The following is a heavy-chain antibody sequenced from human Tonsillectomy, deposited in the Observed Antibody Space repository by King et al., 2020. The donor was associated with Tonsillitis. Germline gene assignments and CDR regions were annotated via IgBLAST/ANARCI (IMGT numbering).Heavy chain of an antibody. CDR2: ISSSSSTI. Sequence: EVQLVESGGGLVQPGGSLRLSCVDSGFTFRSYSMNWVRQAPGKGLEWVSYISSSSSTIYYADSVKGRFTISRDNAKNSLYLQMNSLRAEDTAVYYCARDTEGDYYYYGMDVWGQGTTVTVSS. J-gene: IGHJ6*02. CDR3: ARDTEGDYYYYGMDV. D-gene: IGHD4-17*01. CDR1: GFTFRSYS. V-gene: IGHV3-48*01.